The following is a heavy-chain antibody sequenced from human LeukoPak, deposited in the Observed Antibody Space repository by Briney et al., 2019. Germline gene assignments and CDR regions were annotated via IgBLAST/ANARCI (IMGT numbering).Heavy chain of an antibody. Sequence: ASVKVSCKASGYTFASYDINWVRQATGQGLEWMGWMNPNSGNTGYAQKFQGRVTMTRNTSISTAYMELSSLRSEDTAVYYCARGHTNYNWVQDDYWGQGTLVTVSS. D-gene: IGHD1-20*01. CDR1: GYTFASYD. CDR3: ARGHTNYNWVQDDY. V-gene: IGHV1-8*01. J-gene: IGHJ4*02. CDR2: MNPNSGNT.